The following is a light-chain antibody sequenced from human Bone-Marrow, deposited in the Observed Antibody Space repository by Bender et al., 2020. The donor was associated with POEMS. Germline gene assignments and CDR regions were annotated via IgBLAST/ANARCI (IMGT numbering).Light chain of an antibody. CDR1: SKDIGTYDY. CDR2: EVN. J-gene: IGLJ2*01. V-gene: IGLV2-14*03. CDR3: SSYIRSGQVV. Sequence: QSALTQPASVSGSPGQSITISCSGTSKDIGTYDYVCWYQQHPGKAPKLIISEVNNRPSGVSNRFSGSKSGNTASLTISGLQAEDEADYYCSSYIRSGQVVFGGGTKLTVL.